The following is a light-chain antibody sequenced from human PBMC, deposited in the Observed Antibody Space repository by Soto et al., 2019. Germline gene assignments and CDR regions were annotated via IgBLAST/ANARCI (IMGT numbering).Light chain of an antibody. J-gene: IGKJ1*01. Sequence: DIVMTQTPLSLSVTPGQPASISCKSSQSLLNSGGKTYFYWYLQKPGQPPQLLIYEVSNRFSGVPDRVSGSGSGTDFQLNISRVEGEDVGFYYCLQTTRFPWTFGQGTKVEIK. V-gene: IGKV2D-29*01. CDR2: EVS. CDR1: QSLLNSGGKTY. CDR3: LQTTRFPWT.